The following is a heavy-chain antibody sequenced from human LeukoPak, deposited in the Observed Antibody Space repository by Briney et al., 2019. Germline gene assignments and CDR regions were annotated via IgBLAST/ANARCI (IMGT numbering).Heavy chain of an antibody. CDR2: ISSSGSTI. V-gene: IGHV3-48*03. Sequence: GGSLRLSCSASGFSISSYEMNWVRQAPGKGLEWISYISSSGSTIYYADSVKGRFTISRDNAKNSLYLQMNSLRAEDTAVYYCARTGLGMYSFDPWGRGTLVTVSS. D-gene: IGHD3/OR15-3a*01. CDR3: ARTGLGMYSFDP. CDR1: GFSISSYE. J-gene: IGHJ5*02.